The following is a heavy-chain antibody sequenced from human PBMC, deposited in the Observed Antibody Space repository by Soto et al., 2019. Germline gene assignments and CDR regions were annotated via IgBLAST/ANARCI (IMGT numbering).Heavy chain of an antibody. D-gene: IGHD6-6*01. J-gene: IGHJ4*02. CDR2: ISGSGGST. Sequence: GGFLRLSCAASGFTFSSYAMSWVRQAPGKGLEWVSAISGSGGSTYYADSVKGRFTISRENSKNTLYLQMNSLRAEDTAVYYCAKDRQGLYSSSFLDYWGQGALVTVSS. CDR3: AKDRQGLYSSSFLDY. V-gene: IGHV3-23*01. CDR1: GFTFSSYA.